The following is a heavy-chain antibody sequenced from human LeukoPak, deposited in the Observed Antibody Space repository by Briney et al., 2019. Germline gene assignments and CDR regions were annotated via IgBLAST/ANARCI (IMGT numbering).Heavy chain of an antibody. J-gene: IGHJ4*02. CDR2: IYYSGST. D-gene: IGHD3-10*01. Sequence: SETLSLTCTVSGGSISSYYWSWIRQPPGKGLEWIGYIYYSGSTNYNPSLKSRVTISVDTSKNQFSLKLSSVTAADTAVYYRARRGYGSGSFNRYYFDYWGQGTLVTVSS. CDR3: ARRGYGSGSFNRYYFDY. CDR1: GGSISSYY. V-gene: IGHV4-59*08.